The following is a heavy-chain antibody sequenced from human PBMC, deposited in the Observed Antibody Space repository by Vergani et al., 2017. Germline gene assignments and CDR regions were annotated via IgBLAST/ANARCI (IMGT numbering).Heavy chain of an antibody. J-gene: IGHJ4*02. D-gene: IGHD3-22*01. CDR3: ARDRQVVIKGSFDY. V-gene: IGHV3-30-3*01. CDR2: ISYDGSNK. CDR1: GFTFSSYA. Sequence: QVQLVESGGGVVQPGRSLRPSCAASGFTFSSYAMHWVRQAPGKGLEWVAVISYDGSNKYYADSVKGRFTISRDNSKNTLYLQMNSLRAEDTAVYYCARDRQVVIKGSFDYWGQGTLVTVSS.